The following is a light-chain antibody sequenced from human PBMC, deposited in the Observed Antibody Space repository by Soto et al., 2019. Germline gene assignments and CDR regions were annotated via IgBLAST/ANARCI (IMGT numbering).Light chain of an antibody. CDR2: DTS. CDR3: QQYGASPRT. Sequence: EVELTQSPGTLSLSPGERATLSCRASQSVSSSHLAWYQQKRGQAPRLLIYDTSTRATGIPDRFSGSGSGTDFTLTISRLEPEDFAVYHCQQYGASPRTFGPGTKVDIK. V-gene: IGKV3-20*01. CDR1: QSVSSSH. J-gene: IGKJ1*01.